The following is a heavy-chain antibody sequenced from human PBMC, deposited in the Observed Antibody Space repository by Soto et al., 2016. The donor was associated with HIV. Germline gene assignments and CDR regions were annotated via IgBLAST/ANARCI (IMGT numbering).Heavy chain of an antibody. Sequence: QVQLVQSGAEVKKPGASLKVSCKASGYTFTSYDINWVRQATGQGLEWMGWMNPNTDDNTGYAQKFQGRVTFTSNTSISTAYMELSSLRSEDTAVYYCARGTGMGVLRYFDWSHPFDYWGHGTLVTVSS. D-gene: IGHD3-9*01. CDR1: GYTFTSYD. V-gene: IGHV1-8*03. CDR3: ARGTGMGVLRYFDWSHPFDY. J-gene: IGHJ4*01. CDR2: MNPNTDDNT.